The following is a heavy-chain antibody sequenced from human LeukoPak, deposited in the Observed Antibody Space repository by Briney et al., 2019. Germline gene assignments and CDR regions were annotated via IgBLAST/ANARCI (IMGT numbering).Heavy chain of an antibody. V-gene: IGHV4-4*02. CDR2: VSLTGET. CDR1: GGSISSTNC. J-gene: IGHJ4*02. CDR3: SGESGAFCPFGY. Sequence: SETLSLTHGVSGGSISSTNCWSWVRQPPGQGLEWIGEVSLTGETNYNPSLNGRVTMSLDGSRNQLSLTLTSVTAADTAIYYCSGESGAFCPFGYWGQGTLVIVPP. D-gene: IGHD1-26*01.